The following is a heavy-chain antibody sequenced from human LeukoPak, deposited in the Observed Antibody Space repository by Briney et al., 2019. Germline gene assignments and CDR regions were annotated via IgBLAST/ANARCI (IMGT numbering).Heavy chain of an antibody. V-gene: IGHV1-2*02. Sequence: ASVKVSCKASGYTFTGYYMHWVRQAPGQGLEWMGWINPNSGGTNYAQKFQGRVTMTRDTSISTAYMELSRLRSDDTAVYYCARGPSSTSCYHSDYWGQGTLVTVFS. CDR1: GYTFTGYY. D-gene: IGHD2-2*01. CDR3: ARGPSSTSCYHSDY. CDR2: INPNSGGT. J-gene: IGHJ4*02.